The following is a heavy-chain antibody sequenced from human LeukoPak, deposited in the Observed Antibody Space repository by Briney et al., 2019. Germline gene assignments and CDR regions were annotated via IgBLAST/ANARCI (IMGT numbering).Heavy chain of an antibody. CDR3: AHMAAAGRGLDY. Sequence: KSGPTLVNPTQTLTLTCSFSGFSLSTSGVGVGWVRQPPGKALEWLALIYWDDDKRYSPSLNSRLTITKDTSKNQVVLTMTNMDPVDTATYYCAHMAAAGRGLDYWGQGTLVTVSS. CDR2: IYWDDDK. V-gene: IGHV2-5*02. D-gene: IGHD6-13*01. J-gene: IGHJ4*02. CDR1: GFSLSTSGVG.